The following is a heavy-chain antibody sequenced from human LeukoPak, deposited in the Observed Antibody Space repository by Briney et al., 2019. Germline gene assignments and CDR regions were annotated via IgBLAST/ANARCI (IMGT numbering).Heavy chain of an antibody. CDR3: ARTSTVRGVVYWFDP. CDR1: GYSFTSYY. CDR2: IYPGGSDA. Sequence: GESLKISCKGSGYSFTSYYIAWVRQMPGKGLEWMGIIYPGGSDATYSPSFQGQVTMSVDKSISTAYLQWSSLKASDTAMYYCARTSTVRGVVYWFDPWGQGTLVTVSS. V-gene: IGHV5-51*01. J-gene: IGHJ5*02. D-gene: IGHD3-10*01.